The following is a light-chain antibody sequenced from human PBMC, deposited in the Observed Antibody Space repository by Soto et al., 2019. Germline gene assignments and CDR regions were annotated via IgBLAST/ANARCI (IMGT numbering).Light chain of an antibody. CDR3: QFYDSSLSGSV. J-gene: IGLJ3*02. V-gene: IGLV1-40*01. Sequence: QSVLTQPPSVSGAPGQRVTISCTGSSSNVGAGYDVHWYQQLPGTAPKLLIFDNNNRPSGVPDRFSGSKSGTSASLAITGLQAEDEADYYCQFYDSSLSGSVFGGGTQLTVL. CDR1: SSNVGAGYD. CDR2: DNN.